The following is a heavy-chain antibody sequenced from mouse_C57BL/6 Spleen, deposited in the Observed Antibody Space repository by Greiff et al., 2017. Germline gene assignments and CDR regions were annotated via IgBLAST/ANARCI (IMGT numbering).Heavy chain of an antibody. V-gene: IGHV6-3*01. CDR2: IRLKSDNYAT. Sequence: EVMLVESGGGLVQPGGSMKLSCVASGFTFSNYWMNWVRQSPEKGLEWVAQIRLKSDNYATHYAVSVKGRFTISRDDSKSSVYLQMNNLRAEDTGSYYCTGIYYGNYEAWFAYWGQGTLVTVSA. CDR1: GFTFSNYW. CDR3: TGIYYGNYEAWFAY. J-gene: IGHJ3*01. D-gene: IGHD2-1*01.